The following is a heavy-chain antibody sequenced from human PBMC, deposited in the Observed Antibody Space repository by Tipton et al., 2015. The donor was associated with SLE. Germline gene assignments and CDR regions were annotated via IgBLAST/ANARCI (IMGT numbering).Heavy chain of an antibody. V-gene: IGHV4-59*01. Sequence: TLSLTCSVSGDSISSSYWSWIRQPPGKGLEWIGYFYYTGSPNYNPSLKSRVTISVDTSKNQFSLKLSSVTAADTAVYYCARDGGDQKRYYYYYMDVWGKGTTVTVSS. D-gene: IGHD2-21*01. J-gene: IGHJ6*03. CDR3: ARDGGDQKRYYYYYMDV. CDR2: FYYTGSP. CDR1: GDSISSSY.